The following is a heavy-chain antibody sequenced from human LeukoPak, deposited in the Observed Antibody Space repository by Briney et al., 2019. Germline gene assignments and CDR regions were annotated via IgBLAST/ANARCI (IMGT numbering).Heavy chain of an antibody. CDR2: SSGSGDSA. Sequence: GGSLRLSCEATGFSFSSYAMSWVRQAPGEGLEWVSASSGSGDSADYADAVKGRFTISRDNSKSTLYLQMNSLRAEDTAVYYCAELGITMIGGVWGEGTTVTISS. CDR1: GFSFSSYA. D-gene: IGHD3-10*02. CDR3: AELGITMIGGV. J-gene: IGHJ6*04. V-gene: IGHV3-23*01.